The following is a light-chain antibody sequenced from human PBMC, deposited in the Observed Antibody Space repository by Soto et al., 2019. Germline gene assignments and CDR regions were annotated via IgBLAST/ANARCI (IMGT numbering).Light chain of an antibody. CDR3: HQTYSTPYT. Sequence: DVQMTQAPSSLSASVGDRVTISCRTSHAISTYLNWYQQRPGKAPQLLIYAASTLQSGVPSRFGGSASGTRFTLTIRGVQPEDFATYYCHQTYSTPYTFVQGTKREIK. CDR1: HAISTY. V-gene: IGKV1-39*01. J-gene: IGKJ2*01. CDR2: AAS.